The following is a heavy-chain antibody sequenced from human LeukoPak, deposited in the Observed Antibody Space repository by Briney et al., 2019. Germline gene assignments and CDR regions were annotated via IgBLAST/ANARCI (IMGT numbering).Heavy chain of an antibody. CDR1: GGSISSYY. J-gene: IGHJ6*02. V-gene: IGHV4-59*01. CDR2: IYYSEST. D-gene: IGHD3-9*01. CDR3: ARDLREYDILTGFYYYYGMDV. Sequence: PSETLSLTCTVSGGSISSYYWSWIRQPPGKGLEWIGYIYYSESTNYNPSLKSRITISVDTSKNQFSLKLSSVTAADTAVYYCARDLREYDILTGFYYYYGMDVWGQGTTVTVPS.